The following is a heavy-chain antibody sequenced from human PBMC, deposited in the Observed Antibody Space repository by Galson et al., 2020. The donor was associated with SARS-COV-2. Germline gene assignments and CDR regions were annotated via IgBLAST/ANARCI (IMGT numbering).Heavy chain of an antibody. Sequence: GESLKISCAASGFTFSSYGMHWVRQAPGKGLEWVAVIWYDGSNKYYADSVKGRFTISRDNSKNTLYLQMNSLRAEDTAVYYCARDLRYGDYGGNSGYWGQGTLVTVSS. V-gene: IGHV3-33*01. D-gene: IGHD4-17*01. CDR2: IWYDGSNK. J-gene: IGHJ4*02. CDR3: ARDLRYGDYGGNSGY. CDR1: GFTFSSYG.